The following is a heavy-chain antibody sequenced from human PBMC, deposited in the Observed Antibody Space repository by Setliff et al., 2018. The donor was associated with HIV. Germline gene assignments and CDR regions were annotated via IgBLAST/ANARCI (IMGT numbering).Heavy chain of an antibody. CDR1: GFTFSDHY. J-gene: IGHJ4*02. CDR3: ARVMEDCINGNCYVFDY. Sequence: GGSLRLSCAASGFTFSDHYMSWIRQIPGKGLEWVSYISGSGSVIFYADSVKGRFTISRDNAKNSLYLQMNSLRAEDTAVYYCARVMEDCINGNCYVFDYWGQGTLVTVSS. D-gene: IGHD2-15*01. CDR2: ISGSGSVI. V-gene: IGHV3-11*01.